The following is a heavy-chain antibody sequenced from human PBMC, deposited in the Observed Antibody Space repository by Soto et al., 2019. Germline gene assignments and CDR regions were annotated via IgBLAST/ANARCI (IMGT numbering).Heavy chain of an antibody. CDR1: GFTFSSYG. Sequence: QVQLVESGGGVVQPGRSLRLSCAASGFTFSSYGMHWVRQAPGKGLEWVAVISYDESNKYYADSVKGRFTISRDNSKNTLYLQMTRLRAEDTAVYYCAKDVVVGATTGLGDYYYYYGMDVWGQGTTVTVSS. D-gene: IGHD1-26*01. CDR2: ISYDESNK. CDR3: AKDVVVGATTGLGDYYYYYGMDV. J-gene: IGHJ6*02. V-gene: IGHV3-30*18.